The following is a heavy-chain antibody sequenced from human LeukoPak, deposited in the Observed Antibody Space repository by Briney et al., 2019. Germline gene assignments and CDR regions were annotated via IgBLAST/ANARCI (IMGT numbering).Heavy chain of an antibody. J-gene: IGHJ5*02. V-gene: IGHV4-59*01. CDR1: GGSISSYY. Sequence: ASETLSLTCTVSGGSISSYYWSWIRQPPGKGLEWIGYIYYSGSTNYNPSLKSRVTISVDTSKNQFSLKLSSVTAADTAVYYCARLRYYGSGSYGPNWFDPWGQGTLVTVSS. D-gene: IGHD3-10*01. CDR2: IYYSGST. CDR3: ARLRYYGSGSYGPNWFDP.